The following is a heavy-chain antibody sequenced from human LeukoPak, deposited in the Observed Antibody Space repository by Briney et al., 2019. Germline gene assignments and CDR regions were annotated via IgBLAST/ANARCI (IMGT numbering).Heavy chain of an antibody. CDR3: TLGTAVAGSYYYYMDV. CDR1: GFTFSSYA. J-gene: IGHJ6*03. Sequence: GGSLRLSCAASGFTFSSYAMSWVRQAPGKGLEWVSAISGSGGSTYYADSVKGRFTISRDNAKNSLYLQMNSLRAEDTALYYCTLGTAVAGSYYYYMDVWGKGTTVTISS. V-gene: IGHV3-23*01. D-gene: IGHD6-19*01. CDR2: ISGSGGST.